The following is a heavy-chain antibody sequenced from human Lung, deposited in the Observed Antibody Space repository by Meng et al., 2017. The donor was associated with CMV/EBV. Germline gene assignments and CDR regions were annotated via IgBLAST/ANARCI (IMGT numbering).Heavy chain of an antibody. Sequence: GESLKISCAASGFTFSSYAMSWVRQAPGKGLEWVSAISGSGGSTYYADSVKGRFTISRDNSKNTLYLQMNSLRAEDTAVYYCAKVVVPAAMRNWVDPSGHSXLVAVSS. CDR3: AKVVVPAAMRNWVDP. CDR2: ISGSGGST. D-gene: IGHD2-2*01. CDR1: GFTFSSYA. J-gene: IGHJ5*02. V-gene: IGHV3-23*01.